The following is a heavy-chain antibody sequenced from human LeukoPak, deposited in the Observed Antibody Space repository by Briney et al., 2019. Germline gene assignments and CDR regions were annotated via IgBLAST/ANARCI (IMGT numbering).Heavy chain of an antibody. J-gene: IGHJ6*02. CDR2: INHSGST. CDR3: ASGDYYYGMDV. CDR1: GFVFSGAW. V-gene: IGHV4-34*01. Sequence: GSLRLSCTASGFVFSGAWMSWVRQPPGKGLEWIGEINHSGSTNYNPSLKSRVTISVDTSKNQFSLKLSSVTAADTAVYYCASGDYYYGMDVWGQGTTVTVSS. D-gene: IGHD3-10*01.